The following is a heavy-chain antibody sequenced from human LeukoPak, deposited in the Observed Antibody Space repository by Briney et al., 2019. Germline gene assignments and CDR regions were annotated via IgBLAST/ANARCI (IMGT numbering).Heavy chain of an antibody. CDR3: ARTDDSSGYRDSFDI. J-gene: IGHJ3*02. D-gene: IGHD3-22*01. CDR1: GYTFTGYY. CDR2: IIPNGGGT. V-gene: IGHV1-2*06. Sequence: ASVKVSCKASGYTFTGYYMHWVRQAPGQRLEWMGRIIPNGGGTNYAEKFQGRVIMTRDTSISTAYMELSRLRSDDTAVYYCARTDDSSGYRDSFDIWGQGTMVTVSS.